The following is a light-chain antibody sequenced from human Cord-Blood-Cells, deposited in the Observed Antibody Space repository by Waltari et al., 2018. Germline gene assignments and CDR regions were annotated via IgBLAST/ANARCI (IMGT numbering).Light chain of an antibody. V-gene: IGLV2-11*02. CDR3: CSYAGSYTYV. J-gene: IGLJ1*01. CDR1: SRDAGGSNN. CDR2: DVS. Sequence: QSALTQPRSVSGSPGQSVTISCPGTSRDAGGSNNVGWYQQHPGKAPKLMIYDVSKRPSGVPDLFSGSKSGNTASLTISGLQAEDEADYYCCSYAGSYTYVFGTGTKVTVL.